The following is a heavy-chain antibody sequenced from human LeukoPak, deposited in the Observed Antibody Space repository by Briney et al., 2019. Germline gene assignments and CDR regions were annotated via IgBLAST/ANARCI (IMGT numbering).Heavy chain of an antibody. CDR3: ARHPLTVTHYFDY. CDR2: IYYSGST. V-gene: IGHV4-59*01. Sequence: SETLSLTCTVSGGSISSYYWSWIRQPPGKGLEWIGYIYYSGSTNYNPSLKSRVTISVDTSKNQFSLKLSSVTAADTAVYYCARHPLTVTHYFDYWGQGTLVTVSS. CDR1: GGSISSYY. D-gene: IGHD4-4*01. J-gene: IGHJ4*02.